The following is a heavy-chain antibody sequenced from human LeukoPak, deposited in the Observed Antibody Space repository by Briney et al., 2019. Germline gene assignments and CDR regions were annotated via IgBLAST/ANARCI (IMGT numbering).Heavy chain of an antibody. D-gene: IGHD3-9*01. J-gene: IGHJ6*03. V-gene: IGHV4-59*01. CDR3: ARAEGSRYGYMDV. Sequence: SETPSLTCTVSGGSISSYYWSWIRQPPGKGLEWIGYIYYSGSTNYNPSLKSRVTISVDTSKNQFSLKLSSVTAADTAVYYCARAEGSRYGYMDVWGKGTTVTVSS. CDR1: GGSISSYY. CDR2: IYYSGST.